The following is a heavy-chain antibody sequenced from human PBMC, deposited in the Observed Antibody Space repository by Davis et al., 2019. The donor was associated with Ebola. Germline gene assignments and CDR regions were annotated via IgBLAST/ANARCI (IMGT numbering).Heavy chain of an antibody. CDR2: ISSNGGST. D-gene: IGHD4-17*01. J-gene: IGHJ6*02. Sequence: PGGSLRLSCSASGFTFSSYAMHWVRQAPGKGLEYVSAISSNGGSTYYADSVKGRFTISRDNSKNTLYLQMSSLRAEDTAVYYCVKDLGGDPVYYYYGMDVWGQGTTVTVSS. V-gene: IGHV3-64D*06. CDR3: VKDLGGDPVYYYYGMDV. CDR1: GFTFSSYA.